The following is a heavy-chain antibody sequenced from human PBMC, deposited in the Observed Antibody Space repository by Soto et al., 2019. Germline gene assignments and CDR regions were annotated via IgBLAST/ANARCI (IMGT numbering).Heavy chain of an antibody. D-gene: IGHD3-16*01. CDR2: INQDGGGK. Sequence: EVHLMESGGGLVQPGGSLRLSCTASGFNFSASWMAWVRQTPGKGLEWVADINQDGGGKNYVDSVKGRVTFSSDNARKSLHLQMDNLRVEDTAVYYCGRDTYYGAIDYWGLGTLVTVSS. J-gene: IGHJ4*02. CDR3: GRDTYYGAIDY. CDR1: GFNFSASW. V-gene: IGHV3-7*01.